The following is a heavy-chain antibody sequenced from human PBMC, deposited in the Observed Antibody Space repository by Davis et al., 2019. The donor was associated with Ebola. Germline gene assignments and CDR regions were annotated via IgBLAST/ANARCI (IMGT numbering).Heavy chain of an antibody. J-gene: IGHJ6*04. D-gene: IGHD2-2*01. V-gene: IGHV1-69*13. CDR1: GYTFTSYG. CDR3: ARDLRDVEVLRTPMTYYFHALDV. CDR2: IIPLFGIP. Sequence: SVKVSCKASGYTFTSYGISWVRPAPGQGLEWMGGIIPLFGIPHYAQSFQGRVTIAADESSATAYMELSSLGYDDTAVYYCARDLRDVEVLRTPMTYYFHALDVWGKGTAVTVSS.